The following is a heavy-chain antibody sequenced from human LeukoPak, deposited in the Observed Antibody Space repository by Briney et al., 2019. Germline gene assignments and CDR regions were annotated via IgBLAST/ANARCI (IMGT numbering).Heavy chain of an antibody. V-gene: IGHV4-30-2*01. Sequence: SETLSLTCTVSGGSISSGGYYWSWLRPPPGKGLEWIGYIYHSGSTYYNPSLKSRVTISVDRSKNQFSLKLSSATAADTAVYYCARGTTTRDHYYYYYMDVWGKGTTVTVSS. CDR3: ARGTTTRDHYYYYYMDV. D-gene: IGHD1-7*01. CDR2: IYHSGST. J-gene: IGHJ6*03. CDR1: GGSISSGGYY.